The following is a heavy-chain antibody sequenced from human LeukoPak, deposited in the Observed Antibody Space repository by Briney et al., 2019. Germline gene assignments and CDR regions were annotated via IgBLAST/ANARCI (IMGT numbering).Heavy chain of an antibody. Sequence: PSETLSLTCTVSGGSISSGGYYWSWIRQPPGKGLEGIGYISYSGNTNYNPSLKSRVTISVDTSKNQFSLKLSSVTAADTAVYYCARAEGAPIYYGLDYWGQGTLVTVSS. J-gene: IGHJ4*02. V-gene: IGHV4-61*08. CDR3: ARAEGAPIYYGLDY. CDR1: GGSISSGGYY. CDR2: ISYSGNT. D-gene: IGHD3-22*01.